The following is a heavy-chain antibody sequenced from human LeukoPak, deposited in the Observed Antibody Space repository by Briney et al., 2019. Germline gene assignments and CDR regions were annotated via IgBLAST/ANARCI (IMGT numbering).Heavy chain of an antibody. V-gene: IGHV1-2*02. D-gene: IGHD3-22*01. Sequence: ASVKVSCKASGYTFTGYYMHWVRQAPGRGLEWMGWINPNSGGTNYAQKFQGRVTMTRDTSISTAYMELSRLRSDDTAVYYCAREYYDSSGLDYWGQGTLVTVSS. J-gene: IGHJ4*02. CDR3: AREYYDSSGLDY. CDR2: INPNSGGT. CDR1: GYTFTGYY.